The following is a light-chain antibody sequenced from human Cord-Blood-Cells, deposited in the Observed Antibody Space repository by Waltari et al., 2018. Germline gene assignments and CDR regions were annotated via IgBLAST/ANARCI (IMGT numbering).Light chain of an antibody. CDR2: DVS. Sequence: QSALTQPASVSGSPGQSITIPCTGTSRDVGGYNYVSWYQQHPGKAPKLMIYDVSNRPSGVSNRFSGSKSGNTASLTISGLQAEDEADYYCSSYTSSSPVFGGGTKLPVL. CDR1: SRDVGGYNY. J-gene: IGLJ2*01. V-gene: IGLV2-14*01. CDR3: SSYTSSSPV.